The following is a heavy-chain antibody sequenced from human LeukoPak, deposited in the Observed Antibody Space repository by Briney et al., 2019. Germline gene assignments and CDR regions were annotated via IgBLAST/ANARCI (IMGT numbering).Heavy chain of an antibody. D-gene: IGHD3-9*01. Sequence: PSETLSLTCTVSGYSISSGYYWGWIRQPPEKGLEWIGSIYHSGSTYYNPSLESRVTISVDTSKNQFSLKLSSVTAADTAVYYCAREGDDILTGTRDDYWGQGTLVTVSS. CDR3: AREGDDILTGTRDDY. CDR2: IYHSGST. CDR1: GYSISSGYY. V-gene: IGHV4-38-2*02. J-gene: IGHJ4*02.